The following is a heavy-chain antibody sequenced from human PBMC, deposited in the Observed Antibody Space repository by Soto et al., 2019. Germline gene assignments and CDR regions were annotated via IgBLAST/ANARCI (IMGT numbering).Heavy chain of an antibody. D-gene: IGHD3-9*01. Sequence: SETLSLTCTVSGGSISSSNYYWGWIRQPPGKGLEWIGSIYYSGSTYYNPSLKSRVTISVDTSKNQFSLKLSSVTAADTAVYYCAALLDILTGYYNLSDYWGQGTLVTVSS. J-gene: IGHJ4*02. V-gene: IGHV4-39*01. CDR2: IYYSGST. CDR3: AALLDILTGYYNLSDY. CDR1: GGSISSSNYY.